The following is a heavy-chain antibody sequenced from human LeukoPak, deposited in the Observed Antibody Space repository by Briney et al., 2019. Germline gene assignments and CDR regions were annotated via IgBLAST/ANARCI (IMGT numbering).Heavy chain of an antibody. CDR2: IRNRGST. J-gene: IGHJ5*02. CDR1: GGSFSGYY. D-gene: IGHD3-16*01. Sequence: SETLSLTCAVYGGSFSGYYWNWIRQPPGKGLEWIGEIRNRGSTNYIPSLKSRVTISVDTSRSQFSLKLSSVTAADTAVYYCARGAEDYVWGSYPNWFDPWGKGTLVTVSS. CDR3: ARGAEDYVWGSYPNWFDP. V-gene: IGHV4-34*01.